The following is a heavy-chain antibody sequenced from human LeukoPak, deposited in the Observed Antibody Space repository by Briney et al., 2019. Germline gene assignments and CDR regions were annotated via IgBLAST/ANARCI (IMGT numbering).Heavy chain of an antibody. J-gene: IGHJ6*02. Sequence: PSETLSLTCTVSGGSISSYYWSWIRQPPGKGLEWIGYIYYSGSTNYNPSLKSRVTISVDTSKNQFSLKLSSVTAADTAAYYCARDQNGGMDVWGQGTTVTVSS. V-gene: IGHV4-59*01. CDR3: ARDQNGGMDV. CDR2: IYYSGST. D-gene: IGHD1-1*01. CDR1: GGSISSYY.